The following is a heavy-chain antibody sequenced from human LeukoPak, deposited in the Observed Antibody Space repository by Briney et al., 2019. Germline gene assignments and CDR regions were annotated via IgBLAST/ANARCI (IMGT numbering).Heavy chain of an antibody. D-gene: IGHD3-16*02. J-gene: IGHJ5*02. V-gene: IGHV1-8*01. CDR3: ARGMVTFGGVISNWFDP. CDR1: GYTFTSYD. CDR2: MNPNSGNT. Sequence: ASVKVSCKASGYTFTSYDINWVRQATGQGLEWMGWMNPNSGNTGYAQKFQGRVTMTRNTSISTAYMELSSLRSEDTAVYYCARGMVTFGGVISNWFDPWGQGTLVTVSS.